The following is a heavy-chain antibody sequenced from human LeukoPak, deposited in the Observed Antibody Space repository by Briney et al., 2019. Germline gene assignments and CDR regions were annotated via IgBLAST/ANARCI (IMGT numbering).Heavy chain of an antibody. V-gene: IGHV3-15*01. CDR3: AKMVREFYTISYYFDY. J-gene: IGHJ4*02. D-gene: IGHD2-8*01. CDR2: IKSKTDGGTT. Sequence: GGSLRLSCAASGFTFSNAWMSWVRQAPGKGLEWVGRIKSKTDGGTTDYAAPVKGRFTISRDNSKNTLYLQMNSLRAEDTAVYYCAKMVREFYTISYYFDYWGQGTLVTVSS. CDR1: GFTFSNAW.